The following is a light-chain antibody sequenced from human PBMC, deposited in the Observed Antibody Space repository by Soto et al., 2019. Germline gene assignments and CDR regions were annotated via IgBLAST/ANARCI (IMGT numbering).Light chain of an antibody. Sequence: QPVLTQSPSASASLGASVKLTCTLSSGHSSYAIAWHQQQPEKGPRYLMKLNSDGSHSKGDGIPDRFSGSSSGAERYFTISSLQSEDEADYYCQTGGTGIEVFGGGTKLTVL. CDR1: SGHSSYA. J-gene: IGLJ2*01. CDR2: LNSDGSH. CDR3: QTGGTGIEV. V-gene: IGLV4-69*01.